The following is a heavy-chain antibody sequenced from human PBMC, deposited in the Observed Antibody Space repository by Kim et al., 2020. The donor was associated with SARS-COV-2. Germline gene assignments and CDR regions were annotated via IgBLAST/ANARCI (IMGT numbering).Heavy chain of an antibody. V-gene: IGHV3-73*01. J-gene: IGHJ3*02. CDR3: TSVPVTTLAFCDAFD. CDR1: GFTFSSSA. Sequence: GGSLRLSCAASGFTFSSSAMHWVRQASGQGLEWVGRIRSKANSYATVYAASVKGRFTISRYDSKSTAYLQMNSLKTEDTAVYYCTSVPVTTLAFCDAFD. CDR2: IRSKANSYAT. D-gene: IGHD1-1*01.